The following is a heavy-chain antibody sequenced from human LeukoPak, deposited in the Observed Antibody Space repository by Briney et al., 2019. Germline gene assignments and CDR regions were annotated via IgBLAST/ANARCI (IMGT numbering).Heavy chain of an antibody. V-gene: IGHV4-30-4*08. CDR2: IYYSGST. J-gene: IGHJ6*03. CDR1: GGSISSGDYY. Sequence: SQTLSLTCTVSGGSISSGDYYWSWIRQPPGKGLEWIGYIYYSGSTYYNPSLKSRVTISVDTSKNQFSLKLSSVTAADTAVYYCARAGYYSGGSCYPSFDYYYYYMDVWGKGTTVTVSS. D-gene: IGHD2-15*01. CDR3: ARAGYYSGGSCYPSFDYYYYYMDV.